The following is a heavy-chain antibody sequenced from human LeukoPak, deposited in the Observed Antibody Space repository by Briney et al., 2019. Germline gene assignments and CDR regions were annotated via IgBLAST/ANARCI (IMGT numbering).Heavy chain of an antibody. V-gene: IGHV3-30*02. Sequence: GGSLRLSCAASGFTFSSYGMHWVRQAPGKGLEWVAFIRYDGSNKYYADSVKGRFTISRDNSKNTLYLQMGSLRAEDMALYHCARSLCLSASPNLFDPGGEGTLVTVPS. CDR3: ARSLCLSASPNLFDP. CDR1: GFTFSSYG. CDR2: IRYDGSNK. J-gene: IGHJ5*02. D-gene: IGHD3-3*02.